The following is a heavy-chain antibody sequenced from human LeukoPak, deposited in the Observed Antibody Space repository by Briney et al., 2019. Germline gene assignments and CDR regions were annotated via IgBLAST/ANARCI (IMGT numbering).Heavy chain of an antibody. V-gene: IGHV3-23*01. J-gene: IGHJ4*02. D-gene: IGHD6-19*01. Sequence: GGSLRLSCAASEFTFSSYAMSWVRQAPGKGLEWVSAISGSAGITFYADSVKGRFTISRDSSKNTLYLQMNSLRAEDTAVYYCAKDLGSGWFDYWGQGTLVTVSS. CDR2: ISGSAGIT. CDR3: AKDLGSGWFDY. CDR1: EFTFSSYA.